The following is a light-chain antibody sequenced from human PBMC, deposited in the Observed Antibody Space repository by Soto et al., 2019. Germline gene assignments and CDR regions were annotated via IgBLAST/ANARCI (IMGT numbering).Light chain of an antibody. Sequence: RVWTESPGTLSLCPGKRVTRSCRSSQSVTTRLAWYQHKPGQAPRLIMSGASRRASGVPVRFSGSGSGTDFTLTISRLEPEDSALYYCQHYAGSPITFALGTRLEI. J-gene: IGKJ5*01. CDR2: GAS. CDR3: QHYAGSPIT. V-gene: IGKV3-20*01. CDR1: QSVTTR.